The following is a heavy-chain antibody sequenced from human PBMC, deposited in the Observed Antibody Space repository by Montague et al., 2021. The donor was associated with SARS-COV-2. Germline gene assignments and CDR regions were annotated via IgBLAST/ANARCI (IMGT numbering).Heavy chain of an antibody. J-gene: IGHJ3*02. CDR1: RDSISSHNYF. CDR2: VYYSGLT. Sequence: SETLSLTCTVSRDSISSHNYFWTWIRQPPGKGLEWIGSVYYSGLTFYNPSLNSRVTISVDTSKKQFSLKVNSVTAADTAVYYCAKDGEALAWGTFDIWGQGTMVTVSS. V-gene: IGHV4-39*07. CDR3: AKDGEALAWGTFDI. D-gene: IGHD3-10*01.